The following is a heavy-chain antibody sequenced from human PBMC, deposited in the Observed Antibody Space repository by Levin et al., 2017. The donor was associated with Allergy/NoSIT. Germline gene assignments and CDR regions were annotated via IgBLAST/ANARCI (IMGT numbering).Heavy chain of an antibody. Sequence: ASVKVSCKASGYTFTGYYMHWVRQAPGQGLEWMGWINPNSGGTNYAQKFQGRVTMTRDTSISTAYMELSRLRSDDTAVYYCASIDMMTTVSLWDYWGQGTLVTVSS. CDR3: ASIDMMTTVSLWDY. CDR2: INPNSGGT. V-gene: IGHV1-2*02. J-gene: IGHJ4*02. CDR1: GYTFTGYY. D-gene: IGHD4-17*01.